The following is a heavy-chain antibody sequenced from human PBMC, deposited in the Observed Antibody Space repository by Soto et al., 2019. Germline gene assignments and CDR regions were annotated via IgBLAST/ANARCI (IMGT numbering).Heavy chain of an antibody. V-gene: IGHV1-58*01. D-gene: IGHD1-1*01. Sequence: SVKVSCKASGFTFTISAVQWVRQARGQRLEWIGWIVVGSGNTNYAQKFQGRVTITADESTSTAYMELSSLRSEDTAVYYCAKHAGNYFDYWGQGTLVTVSS. CDR1: GFTFTISA. CDR3: AKHAGNYFDY. CDR2: IVVGSGNT. J-gene: IGHJ4*02.